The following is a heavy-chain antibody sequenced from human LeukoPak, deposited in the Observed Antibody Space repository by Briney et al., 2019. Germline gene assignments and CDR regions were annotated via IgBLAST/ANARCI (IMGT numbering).Heavy chain of an antibody. Sequence: GGSLRLSCAASGFTFSSYEMNWFRQAPGKGLGGVSYISSSGSTIYYADSVKGRFTISRDNAKNSLYLQMNSPRAEDTAVYYCATYCSSTSCPNFDYWGQGTLVTVSS. V-gene: IGHV3-48*03. CDR3: ATYCSSTSCPNFDY. CDR2: ISSSGSTI. J-gene: IGHJ4*02. CDR1: GFTFSSYE. D-gene: IGHD2-2*01.